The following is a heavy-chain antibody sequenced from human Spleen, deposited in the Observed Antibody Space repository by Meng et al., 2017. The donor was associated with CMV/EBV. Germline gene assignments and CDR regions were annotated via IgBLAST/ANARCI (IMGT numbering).Heavy chain of an antibody. CDR3: ARIERRRILKYCGSDCSTTDY. CDR2: IYPGWIT. CDR1: STF. Sequence: STFWPCVRHFPVNWLHWIAEIYPGWITNSNPSLRSRVSISVDQFKNQFSLKLCSVTAADTAVYYCARIERRRILKYCGSDCSTTDYWGQGTLVTVSS. J-gene: IGHJ4*02. D-gene: IGHD2-21*02. V-gene: IGHV4-4*02.